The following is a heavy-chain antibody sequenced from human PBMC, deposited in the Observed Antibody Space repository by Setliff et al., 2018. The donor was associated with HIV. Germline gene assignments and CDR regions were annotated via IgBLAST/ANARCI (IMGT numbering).Heavy chain of an antibody. Sequence: GGSLRLSCAASGFTFSSYEMNWVRQAPGKGLEWVAYISSSDSTVYYIDSVKGRFTIYRHNAENSLFLQMDSLRVEDTAVYYCARLSPPDDYGDLGGVDYWGQGTRDTVSS. J-gene: IGHJ4*02. V-gene: IGHV3-48*03. CDR1: GFTFSSYE. CDR2: ISSSDSTV. D-gene: IGHD4-17*01. CDR3: ARLSPPDDYGDLGGVDY.